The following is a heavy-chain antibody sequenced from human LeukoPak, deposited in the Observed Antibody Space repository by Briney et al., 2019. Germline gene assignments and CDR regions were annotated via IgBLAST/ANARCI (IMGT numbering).Heavy chain of an antibody. CDR1: GGTFTSYD. J-gene: IGHJ5*02. D-gene: IGHD2-8*01. Sequence: GASVKVSCKASGGTFTSYDINWVRQATGQELEWMGWMNPHSDNTAYAQKFQGRVTMTKNTSISTAYMELSSLRSDDTAVYYCTRRANGRRYNWFDTWGQGTLVTVSS. V-gene: IGHV1-8*01. CDR2: MNPHSDNT. CDR3: TRRANGRRYNWFDT.